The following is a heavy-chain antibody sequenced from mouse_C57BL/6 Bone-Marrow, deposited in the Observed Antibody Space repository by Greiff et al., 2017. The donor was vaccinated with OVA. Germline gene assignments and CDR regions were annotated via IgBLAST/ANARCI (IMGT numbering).Heavy chain of an antibody. CDR3: ARQDYYGSRPWYFDV. V-gene: IGHV5-15*01. J-gene: IGHJ1*03. D-gene: IGHD1-1*01. Sequence: EVKLMESGGGLVQPGGPLKLSCAASGFTFSDYGMAWVRQAPRKGPEWVAFISNLAYSIYYADTVTGRFTISRENAKNTLYLEMSSLRSEDTAMYYCARQDYYGSRPWYFDVWGTGTTVTVSS. CDR2: ISNLAYSI. CDR1: GFTFSDYG.